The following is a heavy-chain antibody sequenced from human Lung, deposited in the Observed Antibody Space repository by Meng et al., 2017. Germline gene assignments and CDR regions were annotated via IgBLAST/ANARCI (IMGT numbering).Heavy chain of an antibody. V-gene: IGHV3-73*01. CDR1: GVTFSGSD. Sequence: ESLKILCAVSGVTFSGSDIHWVRQASGEGLEWVGRIESKPNNYATSYGESLRSRFTISRDDSKSMAYLQMNGLETEDTALYYCTICTRGHIWGQGSLVTVSS. CDR2: IESKPNNYAT. CDR3: TICTRGHI. D-gene: IGHD2-21*01. J-gene: IGHJ4*01.